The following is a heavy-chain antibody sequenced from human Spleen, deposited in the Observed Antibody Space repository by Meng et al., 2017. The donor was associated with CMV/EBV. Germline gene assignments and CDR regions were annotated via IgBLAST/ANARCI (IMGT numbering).Heavy chain of an antibody. D-gene: IGHD3-16*01. CDR2: IYWDDDK. CDR3: AHILTFGGGDY. J-gene: IGHJ4*02. V-gene: IGHV2-5*02. CDR1: GFSLSTSGVG. Sequence: ISHEEKGPTLVKPTQTLTPTCTFAGFSLSTSGVGVGWIRQPSGKALEWLALIYWDDDKRYSPSLKSRLTITKDTSKNQVVLTMTNMDPVDTATYYCAHILTFGGGDYWGQGTLVTVSS.